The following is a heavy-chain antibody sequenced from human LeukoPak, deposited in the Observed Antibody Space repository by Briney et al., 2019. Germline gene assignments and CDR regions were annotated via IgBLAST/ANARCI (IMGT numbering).Heavy chain of an antibody. CDR2: IIPIFGTA. CDR1: EGTFSSYA. J-gene: IGHJ4*02. CDR3: ARIPVAAAFDY. V-gene: IGHV1-69*05. D-gene: IGHD6-13*01. Sequence: SVEVSCKASEGTFSSYAISWVRQAPGQGLEWMGGIIPIFGTANYAQKFQGRVTITTDESTSTAYMELSSLRSEDTAVYYCARIPVAAAFDYWGQGTLVTVSS.